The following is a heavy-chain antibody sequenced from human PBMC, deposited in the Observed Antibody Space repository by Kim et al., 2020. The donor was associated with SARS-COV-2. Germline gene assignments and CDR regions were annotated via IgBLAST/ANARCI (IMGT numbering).Heavy chain of an antibody. D-gene: IGHD1-26*01. CDR1: GFSFDDYG. CDR3: VKGSGNPGFFYY. CDR2: ISWNSESI. V-gene: IGHV3-9*01. J-gene: IGHJ4*02. Sequence: GGSLRLSCAASGFSFDDYGMHWVRQAPEKGLEWVSGISWNSESIAYADSVKGRFTISRDNAKNSLYLRMNSLRTDDTAVYYCVKGSGNPGFFYYWGQGTRVTVSS.